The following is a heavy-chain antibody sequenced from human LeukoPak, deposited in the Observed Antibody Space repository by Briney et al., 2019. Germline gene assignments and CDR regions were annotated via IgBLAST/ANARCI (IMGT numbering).Heavy chain of an antibody. V-gene: IGHV1-2*02. Sequence: GASVKVSCKASGYTFTSYGISWVRQAPGQGLEWMGWINPNSGGTNYAQKFQGRVTMTRDTSISTAYMELSRLRSDDTAVYYCARVPAADFDYWGQGTLVTVSS. J-gene: IGHJ4*02. D-gene: IGHD2-2*01. CDR1: GYTFTSYG. CDR2: INPNSGGT. CDR3: ARVPAADFDY.